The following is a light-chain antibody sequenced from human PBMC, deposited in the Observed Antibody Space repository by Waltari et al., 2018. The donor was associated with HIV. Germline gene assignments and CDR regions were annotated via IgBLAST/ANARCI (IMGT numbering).Light chain of an antibody. V-gene: IGKV2-28*01. CDR3: MQGLQTLLT. J-gene: IGKJ4*01. CDR2: LGS. Sequence: IVMTPSTHSLPVPPGVPDSISYRSSQSLLHSNGYSWLVWYLQKPEQSPQLLIYLGSNRASGVPDRFSGSGSGTDFTLKSSRVEAEDVGVYYCMQGLQTLLTLGGGTKVEIK. CDR1: QSLLHSNGYSW.